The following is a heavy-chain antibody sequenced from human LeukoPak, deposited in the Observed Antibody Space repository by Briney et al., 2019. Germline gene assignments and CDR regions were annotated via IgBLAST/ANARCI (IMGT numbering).Heavy chain of an antibody. CDR3: AKAGGFDY. V-gene: IGHV3-30*02. Sequence: PGGSLRLSCAASGFTFDDYAMHWVRQAPGKGLEWVAFIRCDGSNKYYADSVKGRFTISRDNSKNTLYLQMNSLRAEDTAVYYCAKAGGFDYWGQGSLVTVSS. CDR2: IRCDGSNK. CDR1: GFTFDDYA. J-gene: IGHJ4*02.